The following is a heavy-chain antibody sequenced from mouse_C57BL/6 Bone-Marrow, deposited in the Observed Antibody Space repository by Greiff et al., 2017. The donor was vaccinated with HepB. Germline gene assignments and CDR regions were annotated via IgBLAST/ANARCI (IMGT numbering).Heavy chain of an antibody. CDR1: GYTFTDYN. J-gene: IGHJ3*01. V-gene: IGHV1-22*01. Sequence: EVQLQQSGPELVKPGASVKMSCKASGYTFTDYNMHWVKQSHGKSLEWIGYINPNNGGTSYNQKFKGKATLTVNKSSSTAYMELRSLTSEDSAVYYCARRTYYGNYDGFAYWGQGTLVTVSA. D-gene: IGHD2-10*01. CDR3: ARRTYYGNYDGFAY. CDR2: INPNNGGT.